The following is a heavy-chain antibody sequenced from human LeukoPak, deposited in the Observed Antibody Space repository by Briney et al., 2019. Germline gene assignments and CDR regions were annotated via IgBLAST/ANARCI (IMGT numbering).Heavy chain of an antibody. D-gene: IGHD3-10*01. V-gene: IGHV1-8*01. Sequence: GASVKVSCKASGYTFTSYDINWVRQATGQGLEWMGWMNPNSGNTGYAQKSQGRVTMTRNTSISTAYMELSSLRSGDTAVYYCARADYYGSGSYYNLCDYWGQGTLVTVSS. J-gene: IGHJ4*02. CDR1: GYTFTSYD. CDR3: ARADYYGSGSYYNLCDY. CDR2: MNPNSGNT.